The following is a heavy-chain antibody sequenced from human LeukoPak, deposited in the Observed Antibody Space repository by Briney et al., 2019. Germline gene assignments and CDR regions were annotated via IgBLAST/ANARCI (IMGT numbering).Heavy chain of an antibody. Sequence: SETLSLTCTVSGYSISSGYYWGWIRQPPGKGLEWIGSIYHNGSTYYNPSLKSRVTISVDTSKNQFSLKLSSVTAADTAVYYCARAILGDFGTNWFDPWGQGTLVTVFS. D-gene: IGHD2-21*02. CDR2: IYHNGST. J-gene: IGHJ5*02. CDR3: ARAILGDFGTNWFDP. V-gene: IGHV4-38-2*02. CDR1: GYSISSGYY.